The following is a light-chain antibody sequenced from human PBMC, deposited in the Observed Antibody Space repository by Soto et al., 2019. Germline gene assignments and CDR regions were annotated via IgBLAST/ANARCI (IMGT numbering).Light chain of an antibody. Sequence: EIVLTQSPGTLSLSPGERATLSCRASQSVSNYLAWYQQKPGQAPRLLIYGASSRATGIPDRVSGSGSGTDFTLTISRLEPEDFAVYYCQQYGSSPFGGGTKVDIK. CDR1: QSVSNY. J-gene: IGKJ4*01. CDR2: GAS. V-gene: IGKV3-20*01. CDR3: QQYGSSP.